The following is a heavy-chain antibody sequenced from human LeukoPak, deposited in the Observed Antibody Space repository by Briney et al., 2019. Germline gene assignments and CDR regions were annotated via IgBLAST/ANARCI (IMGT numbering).Heavy chain of an antibody. Sequence: SVKVSCKASGGTFSSYAISWVRQAPGQGLEWMGGIIPIFGTANYAQKFQGRVTITADESTSTAYVELSSLRSEDTAVYYCARGTKGYYYYYMDVWGKGTTVTISS. CDR3: ARGTKGYYYYYMDV. D-gene: IGHD1-1*01. J-gene: IGHJ6*03. V-gene: IGHV1-69*13. CDR1: GGTFSSYA. CDR2: IIPIFGTA.